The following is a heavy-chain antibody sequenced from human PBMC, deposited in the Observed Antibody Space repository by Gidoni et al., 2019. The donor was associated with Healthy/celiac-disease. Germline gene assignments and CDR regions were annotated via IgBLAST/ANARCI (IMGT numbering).Heavy chain of an antibody. J-gene: IGHJ3*02. CDR3: ASAYYYDSSGYYSIGAFDI. CDR1: GLTFTRHA. V-gene: IGHV3-23*01. D-gene: IGHD3-22*01. CDR2: IRYSGGST. Sequence: EVQLLESGGGLVQPGGSLRLSCAASGLTFTRHAMSWARQAPGKGLEWVSAIRYSGGSTYYADSVKGRFTISRDNSKNTLYLQMNSLRAEDTAVYYCASAYYYDSSGYYSIGAFDIWGQGTMVTVSS.